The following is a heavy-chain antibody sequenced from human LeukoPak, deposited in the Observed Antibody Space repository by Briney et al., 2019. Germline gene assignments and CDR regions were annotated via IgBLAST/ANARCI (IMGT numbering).Heavy chain of an antibody. CDR3: AKVRGSSSWKRKYYFDY. D-gene: IGHD6-13*01. V-gene: IGHV3-23*01. CDR1: GFTFSSYA. Sequence: GGSLRLSCAASGFTFSSYAMSWVRQAPGQGLEWISGISGSGGSTYYADSVKGRFTISRDNSKNTVYLQMNSLRAEDTAVYYCAKVRGSSSWKRKYYFDYWGQGTLVTVSS. J-gene: IGHJ4*02. CDR2: ISGSGGST.